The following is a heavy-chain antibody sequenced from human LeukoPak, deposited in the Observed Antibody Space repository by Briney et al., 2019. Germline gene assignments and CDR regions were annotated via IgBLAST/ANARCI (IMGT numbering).Heavy chain of an antibody. V-gene: IGHV3-48*03. J-gene: IGHJ4*02. D-gene: IGHD3-16*01. Sequence: GGSLRLSCVASGFTFSSYEMNWVRQAPGKGLEWVSYISSSGSTIYYADSVKGRFTISRDNAKNSLYLQMNSLRAEDTAVYYCARDRYYYDYVWGSYYFDYWGQGTLVTVSS. CDR3: ARDRYYYDYVWGSYYFDY. CDR2: ISSSGSTI. CDR1: GFTFSSYE.